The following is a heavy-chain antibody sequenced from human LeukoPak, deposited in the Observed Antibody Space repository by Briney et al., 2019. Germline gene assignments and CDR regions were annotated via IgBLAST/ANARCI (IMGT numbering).Heavy chain of an antibody. Sequence: SETLSLTCTVSGGSISSYYWSWIRQPPGNGLEWIGYIYYSGSTNYNPSLKSRVTISVDTSKNQFSLKLSSVTAADTAVYYCAGRRGGYRIDYWGQGTLVTVSS. CDR2: IYYSGST. J-gene: IGHJ4*02. V-gene: IGHV4-59*08. D-gene: IGHD1-1*01. CDR1: GGSISSYY. CDR3: AGRRGGYRIDY.